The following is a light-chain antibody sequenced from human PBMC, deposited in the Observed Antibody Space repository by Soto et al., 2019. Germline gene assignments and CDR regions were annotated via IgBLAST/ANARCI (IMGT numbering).Light chain of an antibody. CDR2: EVS. V-gene: IGLV2-23*02. CDR3: CSYASTSTHTV. Sequence: QSALTQPASVSGSPGQSITISCTGTSSDVGGYNLVSWYQQHPGKAPKLMISEVSKRPSGISDRFSGSKSGSTASLTISGLQAEDEADYYFCSYASTSTHTVFGGGTQLTVL. CDR1: SSDVGGYNL. J-gene: IGLJ7*01.